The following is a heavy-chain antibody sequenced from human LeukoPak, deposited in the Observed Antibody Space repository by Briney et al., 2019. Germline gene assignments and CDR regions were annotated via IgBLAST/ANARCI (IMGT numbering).Heavy chain of an antibody. CDR3: ARVRGYMSPTMDV. CDR1: GYTFTSYG. V-gene: IGHV1-18*01. J-gene: IGHJ6*04. Sequence: GASVKVSCKXSGYTFTSYGISWVRQAPGQGLEWMGLISAYNGNTNYSQKLQGRVTMTTDTSTSDAYMELRSLRSDDTAVYYRARVRGYMSPTMDVWGKGATVTVSS. CDR2: ISAYNGNT. D-gene: IGHD6-13*01.